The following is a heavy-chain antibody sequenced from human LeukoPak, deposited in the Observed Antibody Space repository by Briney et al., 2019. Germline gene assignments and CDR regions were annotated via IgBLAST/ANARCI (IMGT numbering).Heavy chain of an antibody. D-gene: IGHD1-26*01. CDR1: GGSMIDHY. V-gene: IGHV4-59*11. Sequence: RSETLSLTCTVSGGSMIDHYWSWIRQPPGKGLEWIGYIYYSGSTNYNPSLKSRVTISVDTSKNQFSLKLSSVTAADTAVYYCAREGGPGMAIVYWGQGTLVTVSS. CDR3: AREGGPGMAIVY. J-gene: IGHJ4*02. CDR2: IYYSGST.